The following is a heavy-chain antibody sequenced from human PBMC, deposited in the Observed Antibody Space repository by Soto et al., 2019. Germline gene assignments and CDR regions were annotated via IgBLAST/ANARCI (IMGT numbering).Heavy chain of an antibody. CDR2: ITHSGRP. J-gene: IGHJ5*02. CDR3: ARENIVVVPSAKGWFDP. D-gene: IGHD2-2*01. Sequence: PPETPSLTCAVYGGCFSGYYWNWIRQPPGKGLEWIGEITHSGRPFYNPSLKSRDSISVDTSKNQSSLKLSSVTAANTAVYYCARENIVVVPSAKGWFDPWAQGALVTVSS. V-gene: IGHV4-34*09. CDR1: GGCFSGYY.